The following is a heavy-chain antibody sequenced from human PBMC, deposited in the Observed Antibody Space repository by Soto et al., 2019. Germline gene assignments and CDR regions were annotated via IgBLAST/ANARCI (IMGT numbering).Heavy chain of an antibody. J-gene: IGHJ5*02. CDR3: ARHHGPTTSENWFDP. V-gene: IGHV1-18*01. CDR2: ISTYSGDT. D-gene: IGHD5-12*01. Sequence: ASVKVSCKASGYTFFTYDISGVRQAPGQGLEWMGWISTYSGDTKYAQKFQVRVTMTTDTSTTTAYLELRSLRSDDTAVYYCARHHGPTTSENWFDPWGQGTLVTVSS. CDR1: GYTFFTYD.